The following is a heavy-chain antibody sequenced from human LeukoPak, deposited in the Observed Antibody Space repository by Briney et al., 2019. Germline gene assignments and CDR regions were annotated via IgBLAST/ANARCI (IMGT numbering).Heavy chain of an antibody. Sequence: GGSLRLSCAASGLTVSSTYMTWVRQAPGKGLEGVSIIYSGGSTYYADSVKGRFTISRDNSKNTLYLQMNSLRFVGTAVYYCANLPRGDYWGQGTLVTVSS. CDR2: IYSGGST. CDR3: ANLPRGDY. V-gene: IGHV3-53*05. CDR1: GLTVSSTY. J-gene: IGHJ4*02. D-gene: IGHD3-10*01.